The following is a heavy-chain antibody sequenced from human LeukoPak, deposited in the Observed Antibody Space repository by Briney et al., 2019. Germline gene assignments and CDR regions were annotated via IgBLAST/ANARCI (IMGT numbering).Heavy chain of an antibody. D-gene: IGHD3-22*01. J-gene: IGHJ4*02. CDR2: IYYSGST. CDR3: ASTSDSSGYLAHGY. CDR1: GGPISSYY. Sequence: PSETLSLTCTVSGGPISSYYWSWIRQPPGKGLEWIGYIYYSGSTNYNPSLKSRVTISVDTSKNQFSLKLSSVTAADTAVYYCASTSDSSGYLAHGYWGQGTLVTVSS. V-gene: IGHV4-59*08.